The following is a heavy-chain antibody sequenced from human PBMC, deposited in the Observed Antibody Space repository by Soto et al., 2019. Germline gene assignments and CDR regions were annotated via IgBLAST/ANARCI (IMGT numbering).Heavy chain of an antibody. CDR2: ISSSGSTI. CDR1: GFTFSSYE. J-gene: IGHJ4*02. V-gene: IGHV3-48*03. D-gene: IGHD1-26*01. Sequence: GGSLRLSCAASGFTFSSYEMNWVRQAPGKGLEWVSHISSSGSTIYYADSVKGRFTISRDNAKNSLYLQMNSLRAEDTAVYYCARGMSGTGAAPFDYWGQGTLVTVSS. CDR3: ARGMSGTGAAPFDY.